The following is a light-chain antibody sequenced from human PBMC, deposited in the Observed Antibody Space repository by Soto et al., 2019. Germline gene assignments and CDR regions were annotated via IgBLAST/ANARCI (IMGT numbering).Light chain of an antibody. CDR2: KAS. J-gene: IGKJ1*01. V-gene: IGKV1-5*03. CDR1: ENIGVW. CDR3: QQYHTYSWT. Sequence: IQMTQSPSTLSASVGDRVTITCRASENIGVWLAWYQQKPGKAPKLLIYKASSLQSGVPSRFSGGGSGPEFTLTISSLQPDDFATYYCQQYHTYSWTFGQGTKVDIK.